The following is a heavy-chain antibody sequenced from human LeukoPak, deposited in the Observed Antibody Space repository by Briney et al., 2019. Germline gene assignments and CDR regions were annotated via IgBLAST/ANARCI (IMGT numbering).Heavy chain of an antibody. CDR3: AREDSSGYRWYFDH. V-gene: IGHV1-18*01. CDR2: ISAYNRNT. D-gene: IGHD3-22*01. Sequence: ASVKVSCKASGYIFTYYGITWVRQAPGQGLEWLGWISAYNRNTKYSQKVQGRVTMTIDAPTNTAYMELRSLRSDDTAVYYCAREDSSGYRWYFDHWGQGTLVTVSS. J-gene: IGHJ4*02. CDR1: GYIFTYYG.